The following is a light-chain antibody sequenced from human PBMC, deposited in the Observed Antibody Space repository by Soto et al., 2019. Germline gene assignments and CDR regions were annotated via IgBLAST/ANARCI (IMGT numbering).Light chain of an antibody. CDR3: SSYTSSSTLV. CDR1: RHNVGGYNY. CDR2: EVT. Sequence: QSALTQPASVSGSPGQSITISCTGTRHNVGGYNYVSWYQQHPGKAPKLIIFEVTNRPSGISDRFSGSTSGNTASLTISGLQADDESHYYCSSYTSSSTLVFGGGTKVTVL. J-gene: IGLJ2*01. V-gene: IGLV2-14*01.